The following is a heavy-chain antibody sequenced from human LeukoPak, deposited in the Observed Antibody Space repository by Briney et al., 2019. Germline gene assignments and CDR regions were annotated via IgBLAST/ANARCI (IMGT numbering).Heavy chain of an antibody. V-gene: IGHV3-30*03. D-gene: IGHD3-3*01. CDR2: ISNDGSRK. Sequence: PGGSLRLSCAPSGFTFSRHGMHWVRQAPGKGLEWVAIISNDGSRKYYAHSVEGRFTISRDNSKNTLYLQMDSLRAEDTAVYYCASDFWSGYYPIDYWGQGTLVTVSS. CDR3: ASDFWSGYYPIDY. J-gene: IGHJ4*02. CDR1: GFTFSRHG.